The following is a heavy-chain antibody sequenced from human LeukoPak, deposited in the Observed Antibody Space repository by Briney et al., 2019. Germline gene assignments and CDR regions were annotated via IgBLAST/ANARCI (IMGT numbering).Heavy chain of an antibody. CDR2: ISWNSGSI. J-gene: IGHJ6*03. Sequence: GGSLRLSCAASGFTFDDYAMHWVRQAPGKGLEWVSGISWNSGSIGYADSVKGRFTISRDNAKNSLYLQMNSLRAEDTALYYCAKLSGPNYYGSGSPYYYYMDVWGKGTTVTISS. D-gene: IGHD3-10*01. CDR1: GFTFDDYA. V-gene: IGHV3-9*01. CDR3: AKLSGPNYYGSGSPYYYYMDV.